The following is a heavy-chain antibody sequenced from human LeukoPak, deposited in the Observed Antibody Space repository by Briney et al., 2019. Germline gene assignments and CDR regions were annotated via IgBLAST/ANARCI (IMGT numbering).Heavy chain of an antibody. V-gene: IGHV3-11*03. Sequence: PGGSLRLSCAASGFTFSDYYMSWIRQAPGRGLEWVSYISSSSTYTNYADSVKGRFTISRGNAKNSLYLQMNSLRAEDTAVYYCARWIRSSSWLGFDYWGQGTLVTVSS. J-gene: IGHJ4*02. CDR1: GFTFSDYY. CDR2: ISSSSTYT. D-gene: IGHD6-13*01. CDR3: ARWIRSSSWLGFDY.